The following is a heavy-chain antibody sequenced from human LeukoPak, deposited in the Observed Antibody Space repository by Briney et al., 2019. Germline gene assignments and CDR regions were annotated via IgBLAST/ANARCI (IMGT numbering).Heavy chain of an antibody. CDR2: IYYSGST. D-gene: IGHD6-19*01. J-gene: IGHJ5*02. V-gene: IGHV4-39*07. CDR1: GGSISSSSYY. Sequence: PSETLSLTCTVSGGSISSSSYYWGWIRQPLGKGLEWIGSIYYSGSTYYNPSLKSRVTISVDTSKNQFSLKLSSVTAADTAVYYCAREAVAVAGTDNNWFDPWGQGTLVTVSS. CDR3: AREAVAVAGTDNNWFDP.